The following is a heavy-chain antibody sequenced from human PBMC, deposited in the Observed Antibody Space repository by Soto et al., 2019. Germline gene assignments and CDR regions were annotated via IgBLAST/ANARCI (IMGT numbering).Heavy chain of an antibody. CDR2: IIPIFGTA. CDR3: ATLLPSISAADDAFDI. J-gene: IGHJ3*02. CDR1: GGTFSSYA. D-gene: IGHD6-13*01. V-gene: IGHV1-69*12. Sequence: QVQLVQSGAEVKKPGSSVKVSCKASGGTFSSYAISWVRQAPGQGLEWMGGIIPIFGTANYAQKFQGRVTITADDSTSTAYMELSSLSSEDTAVYYCATLLPSISAADDAFDIWGQGTMVTVSS.